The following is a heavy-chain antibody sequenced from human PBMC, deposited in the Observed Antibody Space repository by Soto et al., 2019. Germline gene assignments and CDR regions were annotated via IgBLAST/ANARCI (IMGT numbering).Heavy chain of an antibody. CDR1: GFTFSSYG. D-gene: IGHD3-3*01. J-gene: IGHJ6*01. V-gene: IGHV3-33*01. Sequence: PVGSLRLSCAASGFTFSSYGMHWFRQAPGKGLEWVAVIWYDGSNKYYADSVKGRFTISRDNSKTTLYLQMNSLRDEDTAVYECARDLDEFWSGYYYYIGRDAWGQGTRGTVA. CDR3: ARDLDEFWSGYYYYIGRDA. CDR2: IWYDGSNK.